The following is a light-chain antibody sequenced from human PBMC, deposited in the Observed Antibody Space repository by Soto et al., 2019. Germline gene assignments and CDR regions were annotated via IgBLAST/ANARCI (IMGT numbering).Light chain of an antibody. V-gene: IGLV1-47*02. CDR3: CSYAGSYTFYV. CDR2: TDN. CDR1: TSNIGSNY. J-gene: IGLJ1*01. Sequence: QAVVTQPPSASGTPGQRVTISCSGSTSNIGSNYVYWYQHLPGTAPKLLIYTDNQRPSGVPDRFSGSKSGTSASLAISGLRSEDEADYYCCSYAGSYTFYVFGTGTKVT.